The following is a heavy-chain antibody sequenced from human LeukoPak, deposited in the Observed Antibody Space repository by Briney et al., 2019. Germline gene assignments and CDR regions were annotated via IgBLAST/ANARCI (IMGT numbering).Heavy chain of an antibody. J-gene: IGHJ4*02. CDR3: ARGAATWDYDFWSGYSKALYFDY. D-gene: IGHD3-3*01. CDR1: GDSVSSNSAA. V-gene: IGHV6-1*01. Sequence: PSQTLSLTCAISGDSVSSNSAAWNWIRQSPSRGLEWLGRTYYRSKWYNDYAVSVKSRITINPDTSKNQFSLQLNSVTPEDTAVYYCARGAATWDYDFWSGYSKALYFDYWGQGTLVTVSS. CDR2: TYYRSKWYN.